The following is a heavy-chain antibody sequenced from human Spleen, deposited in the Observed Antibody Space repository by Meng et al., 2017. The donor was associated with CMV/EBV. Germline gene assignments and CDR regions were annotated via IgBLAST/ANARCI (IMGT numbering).Heavy chain of an antibody. D-gene: IGHD5-24*01. CDR3: ASDGVLVEIPTY. CDR1: GFTFSEFS. CDR2: ISYHGKNE. Sequence: GGSLRLSCAASGFTFSEFSMHWVRQAPGKGLEWVALISYHGKNEKYADSVKGRFTISRDYSKNTLYLQMNSLRAEDTAVYYCASDGVLVEIPTYWGQGTLVTVSS. V-gene: IGHV3-30*04. J-gene: IGHJ4*02.